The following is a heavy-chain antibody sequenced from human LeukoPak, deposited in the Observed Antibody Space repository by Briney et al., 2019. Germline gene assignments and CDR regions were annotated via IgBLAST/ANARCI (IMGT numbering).Heavy chain of an antibody. D-gene: IGHD4-17*01. Sequence: GRSLRLSCAPSGFTFGDDALSWVRQAPGKGLEWVGFIRSKAYGGTADYAASVKGRFTISRDDSKSIAYLQMNSLKTEDTAVYYCTRDKRSDGDYYYSDYWGQGTLVTVSS. CDR3: TRDKRSDGDYYYSDY. CDR1: GFTFGDDA. CDR2: IRSKAYGGTA. V-gene: IGHV3-49*04. J-gene: IGHJ4*02.